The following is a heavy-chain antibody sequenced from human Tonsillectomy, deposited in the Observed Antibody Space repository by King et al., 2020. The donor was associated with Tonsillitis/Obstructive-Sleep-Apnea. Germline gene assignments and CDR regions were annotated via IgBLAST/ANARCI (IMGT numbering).Heavy chain of an antibody. CDR3: TRFPSGNYYYYMDV. Sequence: QLVQSGGGLVQSGRSPRLSCRASGFRFGDYTMNWVRQAPGKGLEWVGFIRSKAHGRTTEYAASVKGRFSISRDDSKSIAYLQMHSLKTEDTAVYYCTRFPSGNYYYYMDVWGKGTTVTVSS. D-gene: IGHD1-26*01. CDR2: IRSKAHGRTT. J-gene: IGHJ6*03. CDR1: GFRFGDYT. V-gene: IGHV3-49*04.